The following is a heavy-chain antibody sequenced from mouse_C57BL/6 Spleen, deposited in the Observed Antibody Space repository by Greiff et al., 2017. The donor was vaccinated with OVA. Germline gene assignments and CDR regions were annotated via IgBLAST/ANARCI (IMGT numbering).Heavy chain of an antibody. CDR1: GFTFSDYY. CDR3: ARRYPYAMDY. J-gene: IGHJ4*01. V-gene: IGHV5-12*01. CDR2: ISNGGGST. Sequence: EVMLVESGGGLVQPGGSLKLSCAASGFTFSDYYMYWVRQTPEKRLEWVAYISNGGGSTYYPDTVKGRFTISRDNAKNTLYLQMSRLKSEDTAMYYCARRYPYAMDYWGQGTSVTVSS.